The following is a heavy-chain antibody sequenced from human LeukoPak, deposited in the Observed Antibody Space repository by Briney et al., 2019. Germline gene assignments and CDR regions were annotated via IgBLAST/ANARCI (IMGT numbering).Heavy chain of an antibody. CDR2: INQDGSEK. J-gene: IGHJ4*02. Sequence: GWSLRLSCAASGFTFSSYWLSWVRQAPGKGLEWVANINQDGSEKYYVGTVKGPFTISRDNAKNSLYLQMNSLRAEDTAMYYCARVSHLDFWGQGTLATVSS. CDR1: GFTFSSYW. CDR3: ARVSHLDF. V-gene: IGHV3-7*01.